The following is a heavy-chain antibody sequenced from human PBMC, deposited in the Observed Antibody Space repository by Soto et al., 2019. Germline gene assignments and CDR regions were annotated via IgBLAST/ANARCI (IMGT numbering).Heavy chain of an antibody. CDR3: ARGVVPAAGAAPHYFHYGVDV. D-gene: IGHD2-2*01. J-gene: IGHJ6*01. CDR1: GDTFKKFA. Sequence: QVQLVQSGPEVKKPGSSVKESCKTSGDTFKKFAISWVRQAPGQGPEWMGGIIPMFGTTKYTQKFQGRVTFTADKSTGTAYMELTSLMSEDTATYFCARGVVPAAGAAPHYFHYGVDVW. V-gene: IGHV1-69*06. CDR2: IIPMFGTT.